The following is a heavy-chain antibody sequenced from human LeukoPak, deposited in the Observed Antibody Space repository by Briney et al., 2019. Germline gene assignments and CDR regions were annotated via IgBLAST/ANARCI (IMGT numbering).Heavy chain of an antibody. D-gene: IGHD6-25*01. CDR2: ISYDGSNK. J-gene: IGHJ4*02. Sequence: GRSLRLSCAASGFTFSSYGMHWVRQAPGKGLEWVAVISYDGSNKYYADSVKGRFTISRDNSKNTLYLQMNSLRAEDTAVYYCAKASERGCQLDYWGQGTLVTVSS. CDR3: AKASERGCQLDY. CDR1: GFTFSSYG. V-gene: IGHV3-30*18.